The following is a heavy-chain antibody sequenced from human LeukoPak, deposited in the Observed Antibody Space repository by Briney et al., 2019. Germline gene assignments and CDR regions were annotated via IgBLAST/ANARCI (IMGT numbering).Heavy chain of an antibody. Sequence: SETLSLTCAVSGGSISSGGYSWSWIRQPPGKGLEWIGYFYYSGSTYYNPSLKSRVTISVDTSKNQFSLKLSSVTAADTAVYYCARGDDFWSGYLATYYYYYMDVWGKGTTVTVSS. CDR2: FYYSGST. CDR3: ARGDDFWSGYLATYYYYYMDV. D-gene: IGHD3-3*01. V-gene: IGHV4-30-4*07. J-gene: IGHJ6*03. CDR1: GGSISSGGYS.